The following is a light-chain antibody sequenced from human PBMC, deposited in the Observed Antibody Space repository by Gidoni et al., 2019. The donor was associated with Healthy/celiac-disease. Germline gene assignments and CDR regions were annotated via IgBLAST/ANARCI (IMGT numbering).Light chain of an antibody. CDR3: QQYGSSPPRT. V-gene: IGKV3-20*01. J-gene: IGKJ1*01. CDR2: GAS. Sequence: EIVLTQSPGTLSLSPGERATLSCRASQSVSSSYLAWYQQKPGQAPRLLIHGASSRATGIPDRFSGSGSGTDFTLTISRLEPEDFAVYYCQQYGSSPPRTFXQXTKVEIK. CDR1: QSVSSSY.